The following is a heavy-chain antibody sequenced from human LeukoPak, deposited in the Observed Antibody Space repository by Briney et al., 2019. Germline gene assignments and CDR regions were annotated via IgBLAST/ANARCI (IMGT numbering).Heavy chain of an antibody. CDR2: IRSKANNYAT. J-gene: IGHJ5*02. CDR1: GFTFSDSA. V-gene: IGHV3-73*01. Sequence: GGSLKLSCAASGFTFSDSAMHWVRQASGKGLEWVGRIRSKANNYATAYAASVDGRFTISRDDSKNSAYLHMSSLSTEDTAVYFCARLRLSGGSFSVGWFDPWGQGIQVTVSS. CDR3: ARLRLSGGSFSVGWFDP. D-gene: IGHD1-26*01.